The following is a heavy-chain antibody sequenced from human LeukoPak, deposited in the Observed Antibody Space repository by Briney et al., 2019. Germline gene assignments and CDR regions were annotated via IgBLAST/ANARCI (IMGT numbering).Heavy chain of an antibody. D-gene: IGHD2-15*01. Sequence: ASVRVSCKASGYTFTSYGISWVRQAPGQGLEWMGWISAYNGNTNYAQKLQGRVTMTTDTSTSTAYMELRSLRSDDTAVYYCALRLGYCGGGSCYSKFDYWGQGTLVTVSS. CDR3: ALRLGYCGGGSCYSKFDY. V-gene: IGHV1-18*01. CDR1: GYTFTSYG. CDR2: ISAYNGNT. J-gene: IGHJ4*02.